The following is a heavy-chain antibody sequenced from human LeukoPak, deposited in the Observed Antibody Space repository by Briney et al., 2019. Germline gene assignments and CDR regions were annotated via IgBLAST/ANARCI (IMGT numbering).Heavy chain of an antibody. J-gene: IGHJ4*02. Sequence: SVKVSCKASGGTFSSYAISWVRQAPGQGLEWMGGIIPIFGTASYAQKFQGRVTITADKSTSTAYMELSSLRSEDTAVYYCASCGDIVATACDYWGQGTLVTVSS. CDR1: GGTFSSYA. V-gene: IGHV1-69*06. D-gene: IGHD5-12*01. CDR2: IIPIFGTA. CDR3: ASCGDIVATACDY.